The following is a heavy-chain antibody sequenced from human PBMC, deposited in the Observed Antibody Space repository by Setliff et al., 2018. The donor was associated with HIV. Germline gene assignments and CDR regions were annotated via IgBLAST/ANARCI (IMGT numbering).Heavy chain of an antibody. J-gene: IGHJ4*02. CDR2: IYYSGST. CDR3: ARGSRGARASKIDSSGYYLVY. D-gene: IGHD3-22*01. Sequence: SETLSLTCTVSGGSISSSSYYWGWIRQPPGKGLEWIGSIYYSGSTYYNPSLKSRVTIPVDTSKNQFSLKLSSVTAADTAVYYCARGSRGARASKIDSSGYYLVYWGQGTLVTVSS. V-gene: IGHV4-39*07. CDR1: GGSISSSSYY.